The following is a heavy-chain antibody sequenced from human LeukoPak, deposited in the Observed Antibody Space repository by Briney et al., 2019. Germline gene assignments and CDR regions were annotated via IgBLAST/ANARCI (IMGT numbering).Heavy chain of an antibody. CDR1: GGSISSYY. J-gene: IGHJ4*02. CDR3: AAVSGYTGTIDY. V-gene: IGHV4-59*08. D-gene: IGHD3-3*01. CDR2: IYYSGTT. Sequence: SETLSLTCTVSGGSISSYYWSWIRQPPGKGLEWIGYIYYSGTTNYNPSLKSRVTISVDTSKNQFSLKLSSVTAADTAVYYCAAVSGYTGTIDYWGQGTLVTVSS.